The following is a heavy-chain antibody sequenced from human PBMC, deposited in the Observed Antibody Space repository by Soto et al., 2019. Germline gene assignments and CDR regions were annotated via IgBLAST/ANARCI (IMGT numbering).Heavy chain of an antibody. CDR2: IKSQTDGGTT. V-gene: IGHV3-15*07. Sequence: EVQLVESGGGLVKPGGSLRVACAASGFTFSNAWMSWVRQAPGKGQEWVGRIKSQTDGGTTDYAAPVKGRFTISRDDSKNTLYLEMNSLKTEDTAVYYCTTDAPLVGVTNWGQGTLVTVSS. CDR3: TTDAPLVGVTN. CDR1: GFTFSNAW. J-gene: IGHJ4*02. D-gene: IGHD1-26*01.